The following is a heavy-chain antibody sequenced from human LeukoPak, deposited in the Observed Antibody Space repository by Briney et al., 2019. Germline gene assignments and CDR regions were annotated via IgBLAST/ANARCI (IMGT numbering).Heavy chain of an antibody. CDR3: ARVLEYSYGPYYFDY. Sequence: GASVKVSCKASGYTFTSYDINWVRQATGQGLEWMGWMNPNSGNTGYAQKFQGRVTITRNTSISTAYMELSSLRSEDTAVYYCARVLEYSYGPYYFDYWGQGTLVTVSS. CDR1: GYTFTSYD. V-gene: IGHV1-8*03. D-gene: IGHD5-18*01. J-gene: IGHJ4*02. CDR2: MNPNSGNT.